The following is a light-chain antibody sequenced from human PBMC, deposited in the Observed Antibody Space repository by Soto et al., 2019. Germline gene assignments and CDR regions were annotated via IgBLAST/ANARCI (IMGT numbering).Light chain of an antibody. J-gene: IGKJ4*01. CDR2: GAS. Sequence: EIVMTQSPATLSVSPGERATLSYRASQSVSSNLAWYQQNPGQAPRLLIYGASTRATGMPARFSGSGSGTEFTLTISSLQSEDFAVYYCQEYNKWPLTFGGGTKVEFK. V-gene: IGKV3-15*01. CDR1: QSVSSN. CDR3: QEYNKWPLT.